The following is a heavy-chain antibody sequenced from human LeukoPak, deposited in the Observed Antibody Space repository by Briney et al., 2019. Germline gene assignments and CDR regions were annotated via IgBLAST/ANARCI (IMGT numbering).Heavy chain of an antibody. CDR2: ISGSGGST. Sequence: GGALRLSCADSGFTFSSYAMSWVRQAPGKGLEWVSAISGSGGSTYYADSVKGRFTISRDNSKNTLYLQMNSLRAEDTAVYYCARDIVVVPAAGFDPWGQGTLVTVSS. J-gene: IGHJ5*02. CDR1: GFTFSSYA. V-gene: IGHV3-23*01. D-gene: IGHD2-2*01. CDR3: ARDIVVVPAAGFDP.